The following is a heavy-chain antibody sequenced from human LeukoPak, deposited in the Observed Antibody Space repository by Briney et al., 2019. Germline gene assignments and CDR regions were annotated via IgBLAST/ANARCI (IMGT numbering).Heavy chain of an antibody. Sequence: PSETLSLTCTVSGGSISSYYWSWIRQPPGKGLEWIGYIYYSGSTNYNPSLKSRVTRSVDTAKNQFSLKLSSVTAADTAVYYCARLSYSSSWHAALDYWGQGTLVTVSS. CDR1: GGSISSYY. CDR3: ARLSYSSSWHAALDY. V-gene: IGHV4-59*01. CDR2: IYYSGST. D-gene: IGHD6-13*01. J-gene: IGHJ4*02.